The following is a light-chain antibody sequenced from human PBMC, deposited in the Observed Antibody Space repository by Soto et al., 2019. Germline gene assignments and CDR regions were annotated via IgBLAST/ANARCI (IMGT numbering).Light chain of an antibody. CDR2: DDI. Sequence: SYELTQSPSVSVAPGQTARITCGGDNIGRKSVHWYQQKPGQAPVLVVYDDIYRPSGIPERFSGSNSENTATLTISRVETGDEAEYYCQVWAATTDPNYVFGPGTKVTVL. J-gene: IGLJ1*01. CDR1: NIGRKS. V-gene: IGLV3-21*02. CDR3: QVWAATTDPNYV.